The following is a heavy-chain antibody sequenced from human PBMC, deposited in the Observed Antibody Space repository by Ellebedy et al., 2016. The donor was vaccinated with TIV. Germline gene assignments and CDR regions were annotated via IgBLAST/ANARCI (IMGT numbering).Heavy chain of an antibody. D-gene: IGHD1-1*01. J-gene: IGHJ4*02. V-gene: IGHV4-34*01. CDR2: INHSGST. CDR1: GGSFSGYY. CDR3: ARQTMDWSDFDYFDY. Sequence: MPSETLSLTCAVYGGSFSGYYWSWIRQPPGKGLEWIGEINHSGSTNYNPSLKSRVIISVDTSKNQFSLKLSSVTAADTAVFYCARQTMDWSDFDYFDYWGQGTLVTVSS.